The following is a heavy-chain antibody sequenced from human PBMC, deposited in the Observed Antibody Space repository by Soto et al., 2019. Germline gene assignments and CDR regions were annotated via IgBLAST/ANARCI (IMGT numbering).Heavy chain of an antibody. CDR3: ARGDYHDYSGPSSDAFDI. D-gene: IGHD3-22*01. V-gene: IGHV3-11*04. J-gene: IGHJ3*02. CDR1: GFVFSDYY. Sequence: GGSLRLSCAASGFVFSDYYMSWLRQAPGKGLEWVSYIGSSGDNIYYADSVKGRFTISRDNAKRSLYLQMNSLRAEDTAVYYCARGDYHDYSGPSSDAFDIWGQGTMVTVS. CDR2: IGSSGDNI.